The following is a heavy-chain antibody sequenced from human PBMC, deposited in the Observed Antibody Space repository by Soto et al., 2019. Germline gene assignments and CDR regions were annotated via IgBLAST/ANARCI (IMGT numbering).Heavy chain of an antibody. CDR3: AREETAWPLAYGLDV. J-gene: IGHJ6*02. CDR2: IGTRSDI. Sequence: GGSLRLSCAASRFTFSSYSMHWVRQAPGKGLEWVSSIGTRSDIYYADSVKGRFTISRDNAKNSLSLQMNSMTAEDTAVYYCAREETAWPLAYGLDVWGQGTTVTVSS. V-gene: IGHV3-21*01. D-gene: IGHD2-21*02. CDR1: RFTFSSYS.